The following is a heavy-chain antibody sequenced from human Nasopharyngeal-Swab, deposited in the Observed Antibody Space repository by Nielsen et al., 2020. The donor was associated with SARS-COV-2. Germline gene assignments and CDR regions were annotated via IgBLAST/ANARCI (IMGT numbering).Heavy chain of an antibody. CDR1: GDSIDRSSFY. CDR3: ARRQSSGWYGSFDY. J-gene: IGHJ4*02. Sequence: SETLSLTCSVTGDSIDRSSFYWAWTRQPPGKGLEWIGSIFYNGNTYYNPSLKSRVTISVDTSKNEFSVKLSSATAADTAVYYCARRQSSGWYGSFDYWGQGRLVTVSS. V-gene: IGHV4-39*01. D-gene: IGHD6-19*01. CDR2: IFYNGNT.